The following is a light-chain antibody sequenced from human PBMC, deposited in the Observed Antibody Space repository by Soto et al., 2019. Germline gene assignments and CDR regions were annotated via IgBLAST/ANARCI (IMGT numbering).Light chain of an antibody. J-gene: IGKJ1*01. V-gene: IGKV3-15*01. CDR1: QSVSSN. CDR2: AVS. Sequence: EIMMTQSPGTLYASPGEIATLSCRASQSVSSNLAWYQQKPDQAPRLLIYAVSTRATGIPARFSGSGSGTEFTLTISSLQSEDFAVYYCQQYNKWPLTFGQGTKVEIK. CDR3: QQYNKWPLT.